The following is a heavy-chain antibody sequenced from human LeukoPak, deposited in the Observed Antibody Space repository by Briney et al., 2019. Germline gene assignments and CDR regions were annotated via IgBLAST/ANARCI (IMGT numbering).Heavy chain of an antibody. J-gene: IGHJ4*02. D-gene: IGHD2-21*02. V-gene: IGHV4-31*03. Sequence: SETLSLTCTVSGGSISSGGYYWSWIRQHPGKGLEWIGYIYYSGSTYYNPSLKSRVTISVDTSKNQFSLKLSSVTAADTAVYYCARALSNVDCGGDCYSVLADYYFDHWGQGTLVTVSS. CDR3: ARALSNVDCGGDCYSVLADYYFDH. CDR1: GGSISSGGYY. CDR2: IYYSGST.